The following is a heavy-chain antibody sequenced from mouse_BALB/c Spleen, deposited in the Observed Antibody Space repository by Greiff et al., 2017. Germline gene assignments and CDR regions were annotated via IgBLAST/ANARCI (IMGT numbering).Heavy chain of an antibody. CDR1: GYTFSSYW. CDR3: ARRGYDYDGAY. Sequence: VQLQQSGAELMKPGASVKISCKATGYTFSSYWIEWVKQRPGHGLEWIGEILPGSGSTNYNEKFKGKATFTADTSSNTDYMQHSSLTSEDSAVYYCARRGYDYDGAYWGQGTLVTVSA. D-gene: IGHD2-4*01. CDR2: ILPGSGST. J-gene: IGHJ3*01. V-gene: IGHV1-9*01.